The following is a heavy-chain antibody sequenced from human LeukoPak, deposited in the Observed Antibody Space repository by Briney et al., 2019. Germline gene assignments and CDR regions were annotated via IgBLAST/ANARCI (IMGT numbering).Heavy chain of an antibody. Sequence: GGSLRLSYAASGLTFSSHWMNWVRQAPGKGLEWVANINQDGSEKYYVDAVKGRFTISRDNTKNSLYLQMNSLRAEDTAVYYCARDPDMVRGVNFDYWGQGTLVTVSS. V-gene: IGHV3-7*03. CDR3: ARDPDMVRGVNFDY. D-gene: IGHD3-10*01. J-gene: IGHJ4*02. CDR2: INQDGSEK. CDR1: GLTFSSHW.